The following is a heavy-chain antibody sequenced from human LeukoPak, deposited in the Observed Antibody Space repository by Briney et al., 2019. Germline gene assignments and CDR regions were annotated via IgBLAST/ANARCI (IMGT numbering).Heavy chain of an antibody. CDR1: GYTFTSYY. J-gene: IGHJ5*02. CDR3: ASEQAFWSKRNWFDP. D-gene: IGHD3-3*01. Sequence: ASVKVSCKASGYTFTSYYMHWVRQAPGQGLEWRGIINPSGGSTSYAQKFQGRVTMTRDMSTSTVYMELSSLRSEDTAVYYCASEQAFWSKRNWFDPWGQGTLVTVSS. V-gene: IGHV1-46*01. CDR2: INPSGGST.